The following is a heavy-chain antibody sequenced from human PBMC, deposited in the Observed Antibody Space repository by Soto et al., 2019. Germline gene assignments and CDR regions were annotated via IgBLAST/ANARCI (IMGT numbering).Heavy chain of an antibody. Sequence: EVHLVESGGGLVQPGGSLRLSCAASGFTVSSNSINWVRQAPGKGLEWVSSIYSGGSTYYADSVKGRFTISRDNSKNTLYLQMNSLRVEDTAVYYCAREVDYYYMDVWGKGTTVTVSS. CDR3: AREVDYYYMDV. CDR2: IYSGGST. V-gene: IGHV3-66*01. J-gene: IGHJ6*03. CDR1: GFTVSSNS.